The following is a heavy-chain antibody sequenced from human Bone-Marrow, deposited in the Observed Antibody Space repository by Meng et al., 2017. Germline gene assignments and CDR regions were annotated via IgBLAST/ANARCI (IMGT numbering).Heavy chain of an antibody. V-gene: IGHV1-46*01. CDR2: INPSGGST. J-gene: IGHJ3*02. D-gene: IGHD3-22*01. Sequence: ASVKVSCKASGYTFPDYWLHWVRQAPGQGLEWMGIINPSGGSTSYAQKLQGRVTMTRDTSTSTVYMELSSLRSEDTAVYDCARGEGVFYYDSSGYYSKSPRHAFDIWGQGTMVTVSS. CDR1: GYTFPDYW. CDR3: ARGEGVFYYDSSGYYSKSPRHAFDI.